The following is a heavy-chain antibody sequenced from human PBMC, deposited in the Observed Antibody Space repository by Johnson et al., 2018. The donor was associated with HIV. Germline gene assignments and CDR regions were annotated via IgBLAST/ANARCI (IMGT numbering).Heavy chain of an antibody. D-gene: IGHD3-22*01. V-gene: IGHV3-48*04. Sequence: VQLVESGGGLVQPGGSLRLSCAASGFIFRNYWMYWVRQAPGKGLEWVSYISSSGTTVYYADYVKGRFSISRDNAKNSLYLQMNSLRAEDTAVYYCARDRGYWDAFDIWGQGTKVTVSS. CDR3: ARDRGYWDAFDI. CDR2: ISSSGTTV. CDR1: GFIFRNYW. J-gene: IGHJ3*02.